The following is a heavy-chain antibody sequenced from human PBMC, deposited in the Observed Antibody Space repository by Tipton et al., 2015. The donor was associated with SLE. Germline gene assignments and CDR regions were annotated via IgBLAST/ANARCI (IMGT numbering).Heavy chain of an antibody. CDR2: IWYDGSNK. Sequence: SGFTFSSYGMHWVRQAPGKGLEWVAVIWYDGSNKYYADSVKGRFTISRDNSKNTLYLQMNSLRAEDTAVYYCAKDKNIAAAGTDYWGQGTLVTVSS. D-gene: IGHD6-13*01. CDR3: AKDKNIAAAGTDY. J-gene: IGHJ4*02. V-gene: IGHV3-33*06. CDR1: GFTFSSYG.